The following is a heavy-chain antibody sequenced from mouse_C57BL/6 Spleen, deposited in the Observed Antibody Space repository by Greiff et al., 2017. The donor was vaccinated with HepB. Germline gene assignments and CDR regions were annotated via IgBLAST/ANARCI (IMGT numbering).Heavy chain of an antibody. V-gene: IGHV1-5*01. CDR1: GYTFTSYW. Sequence: VQLKQSGTVLARPGASVKMSCKTSGYTFTSYWMHWVKQRPGQGLEWIGAIYPGNSDTSYNQKFKGTAKLTAVTSASTAYMGLSSLTNEDSAVSYWTRSDYYGSSPFDYWGQGTTLTVSS. J-gene: IGHJ2*01. D-gene: IGHD1-1*01. CDR3: TRSDYYGSSPFDY. CDR2: IYPGNSDT.